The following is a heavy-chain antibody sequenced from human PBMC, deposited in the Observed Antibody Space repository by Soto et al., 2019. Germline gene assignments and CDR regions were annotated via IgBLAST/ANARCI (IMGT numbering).Heavy chain of an antibody. CDR3: TTSNLGVDF. CDR2: IKTKPDDGTI. CDR1: GLIFSDVW. J-gene: IGHJ4*02. D-gene: IGHD1-1*01. V-gene: IGHV3-15*01. Sequence: PEGSLRLSCAASGLIFSDVWMTWVRQAPGKGLEWVGRIKTKPDDGTIDYAAPVRGRFTISRDDSKNTLYLQMTSLTPDDTGVYYCTTSNLGVDFWGPGTLVTVS.